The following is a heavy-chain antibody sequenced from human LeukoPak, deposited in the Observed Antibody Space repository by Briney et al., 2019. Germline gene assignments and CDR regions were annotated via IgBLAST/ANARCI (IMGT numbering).Heavy chain of an antibody. V-gene: IGHV3-64*02. D-gene: IGHD1-26*01. CDR1: GFTFSSYT. J-gene: IGHJ3*02. CDR2: INWNGGSI. Sequence: QSGGSLRLSCAVTGFTFSSYTMKWVRQAPGKGLEWVSGINWNGGSIGYADSVKGRFTISRDNSKNTLYLQMGSLRAEDMAVYYCASTEEPGDAFDIWGQGTMVTVSS. CDR3: ASTEEPGDAFDI.